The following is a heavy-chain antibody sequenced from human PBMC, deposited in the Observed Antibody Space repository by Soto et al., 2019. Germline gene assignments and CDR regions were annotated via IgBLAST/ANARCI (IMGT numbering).Heavy chain of an antibody. J-gene: IGHJ6*02. V-gene: IGHV3-21*01. CDR2: ISSSSSYI. D-gene: IGHD6-6*01. CDR1: GFTFSSYS. Sequence: KTGGSLRLSCAASGFTFSSYSMNWVRQAPGKGLEWVSSISSSSSYIYYADSVKGRFTISRDNAKNSLYLQMSSLRAEDTAVYYCARDRIAARPPYYYGMDVWGQGTTVTVS. CDR3: ARDRIAARPPYYYGMDV.